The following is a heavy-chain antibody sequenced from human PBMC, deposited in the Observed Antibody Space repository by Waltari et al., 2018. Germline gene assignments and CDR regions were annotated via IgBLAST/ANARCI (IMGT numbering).Heavy chain of an antibody. V-gene: IGHV4-39*01. Sequence: QLQLQESGPGLVKPSETLSLPCTVSGGSISSSSYYWGWIRQPPGKGLEWIGSIYYSGRTYYNPSLKSRVTISVDTSKNQFSLKLSSVTAADTAVYYYARICSSTSCIGYDAFDIWGQGTMVTVSS. CDR2: IYYSGRT. D-gene: IGHD2-2*01. CDR1: GGSISSSSYY. CDR3: ARICSSTSCIGYDAFDI. J-gene: IGHJ3*02.